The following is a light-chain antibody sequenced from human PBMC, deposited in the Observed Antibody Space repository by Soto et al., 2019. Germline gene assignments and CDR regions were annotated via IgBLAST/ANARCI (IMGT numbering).Light chain of an antibody. J-gene: IGKJ2*01. CDR1: QGIRHD. CDR2: AAS. CDR3: LQYNSYPYT. Sequence: DIQMTQSPSSLSASVGDRVTITCRASQGIRHDLGWYQQKPGKAPKRLIYAASSLQGGVPSRFSGSESGTEFTLTISSLQPEDFATYYCLQYNSYPYTFGQGTKLEIK. V-gene: IGKV1-17*01.